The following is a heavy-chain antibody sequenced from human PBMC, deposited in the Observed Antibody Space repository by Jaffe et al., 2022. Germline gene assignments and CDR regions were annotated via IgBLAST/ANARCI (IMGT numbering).Heavy chain of an antibody. Sequence: QVQLVQSGAEVKKPGASVKVSCKASGYTFTSYYMHWVRQAPGQGLEWMGIINPSGGSTSYAQKFQGRVTMTRDTSTSTVYMELSSLRSEDTAVYYCAREGGSGSYYNLWLDYWGQGTLVTVSS. J-gene: IGHJ4*02. V-gene: IGHV1-46*01. D-gene: IGHD3-10*01. CDR1: GYTFTSYY. CDR3: AREGGSGSYYNLWLDY. CDR2: INPSGGST.